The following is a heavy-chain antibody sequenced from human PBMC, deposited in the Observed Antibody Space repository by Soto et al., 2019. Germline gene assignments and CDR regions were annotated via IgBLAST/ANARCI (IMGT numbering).Heavy chain of an antibody. CDR3: ARAAAGTWVYCYYYMDV. CDR1: GGSFSGYY. D-gene: IGHD6-13*01. CDR2: INHSGST. J-gene: IGHJ6*03. Sequence: SETLSLTCAVYGGSFSGYYWSWIRQPPGKGLEWIGEINHSGSTNYNPSLKSRVTISVDTSKNQFSLKLSSVTAADTAVYYCARAAAGTWVYCYYYMDVWGKGTTVTVSS. V-gene: IGHV4-34*01.